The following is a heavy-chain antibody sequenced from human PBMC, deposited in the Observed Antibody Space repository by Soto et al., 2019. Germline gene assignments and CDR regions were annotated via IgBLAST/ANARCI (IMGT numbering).Heavy chain of an antibody. CDR3: AKSDDGYCSSTSCYAPGAY. CDR1: GFTFSSYA. D-gene: IGHD2-2*01. CDR2: ISGSGGST. Sequence: GGSLRLSCAASGFTFSSYAMSWVRQAPGKGLEWVSAISGSGGSTYYADSVKGRFTISRDNSKNTLYLQMNSLRAEDTAVYYCAKSDDGYCSSTSCYAPGAYWGQGTLVTVSS. J-gene: IGHJ4*02. V-gene: IGHV3-23*01.